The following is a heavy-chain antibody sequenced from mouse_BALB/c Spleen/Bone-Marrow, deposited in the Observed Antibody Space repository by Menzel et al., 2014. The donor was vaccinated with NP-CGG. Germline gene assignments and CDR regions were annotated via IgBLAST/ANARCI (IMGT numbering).Heavy chain of an antibody. CDR3: ASSYYGSSQFAY. D-gene: IGHD1-1*01. CDR1: GFSLTSYG. CDR2: IWAGGSI. J-gene: IGHJ3*01. Sequence: QVQLKESGPGLVSPPQSLSITCTVSGFSLTSYGVHWVRQPPGRGLEWLGVIWAGGSIIYNSALMSRLSISKDNSKSXVFLKMNSLQTDDTAMYYCASSYYGSSQFAYWGQGTLVTVS. V-gene: IGHV2-9*02.